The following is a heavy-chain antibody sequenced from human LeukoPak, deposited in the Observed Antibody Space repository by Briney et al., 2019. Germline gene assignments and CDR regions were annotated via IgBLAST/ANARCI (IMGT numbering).Heavy chain of an antibody. V-gene: IGHV3-48*03. J-gene: IGHJ4*02. D-gene: IGHD4-23*01. CDR1: GFTFSSYE. CDR3: ARDPQNSWGLFDY. CDR2: ISSSGSTM. Sequence: GGSLRLSCAASGFTFSSYEMNWVRQAPGKGLEWVSFISSSGSTMYYADSVKGRFTVSRDNAKNSLYLQMNSLGAEDTAVYYCARDPQNSWGLFDYWGQGTLVTVSS.